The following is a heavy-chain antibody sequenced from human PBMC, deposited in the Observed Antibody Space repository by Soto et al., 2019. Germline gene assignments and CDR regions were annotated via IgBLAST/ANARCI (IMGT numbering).Heavy chain of an antibody. V-gene: IGHV1-2*02. J-gene: IGHJ5*02. CDR3: ARVIRGAYYNSHLDT. CDR2: INPYSGGA. Sequence: ASVKVSCKASGYTFTGYFMHWVRQAPGQGLEWMGWINPYSGGADYAQSFQGRVTMTRDTSIGTVYMELSRLRFDDTAVYYCARVIRGAYYNSHLDTWGKGTVVNVSA. D-gene: IGHD3-10*01. CDR1: GYTFTGYF.